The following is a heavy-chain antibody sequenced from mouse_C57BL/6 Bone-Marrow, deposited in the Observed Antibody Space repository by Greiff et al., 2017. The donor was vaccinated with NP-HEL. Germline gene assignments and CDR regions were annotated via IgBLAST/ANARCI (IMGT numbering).Heavy chain of an antibody. Sequence: EVQGVESGGDLVKPGGSLKLSCAASGFTFSSYGMSWVRQTPDKRLEWVATISSGGSYTYSPDSVKGRFTISRDNAKNTLYLQMSSLKSEDTAMYYCARGAWFAYWGQGTLVTVSA. V-gene: IGHV5-6*01. CDR2: ISSGGSYT. J-gene: IGHJ3*01. CDR3: ARGAWFAY. CDR1: GFTFSSYG.